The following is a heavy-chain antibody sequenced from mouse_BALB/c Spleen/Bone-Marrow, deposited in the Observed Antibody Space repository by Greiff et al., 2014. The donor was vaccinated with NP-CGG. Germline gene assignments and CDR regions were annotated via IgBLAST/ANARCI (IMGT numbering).Heavy chain of an antibody. CDR3: ARSRYGSYYGY. Sequence: QVQLQQSGPELVKPGASVRISCKASNYTFTTYYIYWVKRRPGQGLEWIGWIYPGNVNTKYNEKFKAKATLTADKSSSTAYMQLSSLTSEDSAVYFCARSRYGSYYGYWGQGTPLTVSS. D-gene: IGHD1-1*01. J-gene: IGHJ2*01. CDR2: IYPGNVNT. V-gene: IGHV1S56*01. CDR1: NYTFTTYY.